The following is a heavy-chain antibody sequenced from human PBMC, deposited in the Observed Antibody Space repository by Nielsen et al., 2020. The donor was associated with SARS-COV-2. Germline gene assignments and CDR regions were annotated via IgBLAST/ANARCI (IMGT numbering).Heavy chain of an antibody. CDR2: IIPIFGTA. CDR3: ARDYYYDSSAGSPFDP. D-gene: IGHD3-22*01. Sequence: SVKVSCKASGGTFSSYAISWVRQAPGQGLEWMGGIIPIFGTANYAQKFQGRVTITADKSTSTAYMELSSLRSEDTAVYYCARDYYYDSSAGSPFDPWGQGTLVTVSS. V-gene: IGHV1-69*06. J-gene: IGHJ5*02. CDR1: GGTFSSYA.